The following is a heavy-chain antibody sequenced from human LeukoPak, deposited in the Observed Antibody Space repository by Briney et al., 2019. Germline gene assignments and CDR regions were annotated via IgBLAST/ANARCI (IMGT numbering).Heavy chain of an antibody. CDR3: ARTRGYSDYELDY. CDR1: GYTFTSYY. D-gene: IGHD5-12*01. CDR2: INPSGGTT. J-gene: IGHJ4*02. V-gene: IGHV1-46*01. Sequence: ASVKVSCKASGYTFTSYYMHWVRQAPGQGLEWMGIINPSGGTTRHAQRFQGRVTMTRDASTSTVYMELSSLRSEDTAVYYCARTRGYSDYELDYWGQGTLVTVSS.